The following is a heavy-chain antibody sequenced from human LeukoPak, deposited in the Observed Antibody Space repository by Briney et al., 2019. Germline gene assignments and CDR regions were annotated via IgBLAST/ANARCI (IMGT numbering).Heavy chain of an antibody. CDR1: GFTFSTYW. D-gene: IGHD3-10*01. CDR2: IYYSGST. V-gene: IGHV4-39*01. Sequence: GSLRLSCAASGFTFSTYWMSWVRQPPGKGLECIGSIYYSGSTYYNPSLKSRVTISVDTSKNQFSLKLSSVTAADTAVYYCARTRYYYNSRSYGAPYYFDYWGQGTLVTVSS. CDR3: ARTRYYYNSRSYGAPYYFDY. J-gene: IGHJ4*02.